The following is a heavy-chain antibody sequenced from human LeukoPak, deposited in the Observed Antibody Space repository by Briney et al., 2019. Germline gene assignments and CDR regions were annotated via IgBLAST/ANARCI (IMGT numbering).Heavy chain of an antibody. CDR1: GYTFTVYY. CDR2: INLNSGDT. Sequence: GASVTVSCKASGYTFTVYYMYWVRQAPGQGLGWMGGINLNSGDTDYAQNYQGRVTMTRDTSNSTAYMELTDLRSDDTAVYYCAKGYCSGGTCYLVENWFDPWGQGTLVTVSS. J-gene: IGHJ5*02. CDR3: AKGYCSGGTCYLVENWFDP. V-gene: IGHV1-2*02. D-gene: IGHD2-15*01.